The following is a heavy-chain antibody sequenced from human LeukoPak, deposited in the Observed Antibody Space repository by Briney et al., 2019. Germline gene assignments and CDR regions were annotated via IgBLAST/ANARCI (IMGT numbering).Heavy chain of an antibody. V-gene: IGHV3-53*01. Sequence: GGSLRLSCAVSGFTVSDKHMSWVRQAPGKGLEWVSTIYSGGNTFYADSVKGRFTISRDNSKNTLYLQMNSLRAEDTAVYYCAKGRVPAPNGAFDIWGQGTMVTVSS. CDR3: AKGRVPAPNGAFDI. CDR2: IYSGGNT. J-gene: IGHJ3*02. D-gene: IGHD2-2*01. CDR1: GFTVSDKH.